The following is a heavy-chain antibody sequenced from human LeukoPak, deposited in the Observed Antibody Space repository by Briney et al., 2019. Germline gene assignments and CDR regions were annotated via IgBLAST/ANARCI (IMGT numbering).Heavy chain of an antibody. V-gene: IGHV3-30*04. J-gene: IGHJ4*02. CDR2: ISYDGSNK. CDR1: GFTFSSYA. D-gene: IGHD4-17*01. CDR3: ARGIWSTTVTAYYLDY. Sequence: GGSLRLSCAASGFTFSSYAMHWVRQAPGKGLGWVAVISYDGSNKYYADSVKGRFTISRDNSKNTLYLQMNSLRAEDMSVYYCARGIWSTTVTAYYLDYWGQGTLVTVSS.